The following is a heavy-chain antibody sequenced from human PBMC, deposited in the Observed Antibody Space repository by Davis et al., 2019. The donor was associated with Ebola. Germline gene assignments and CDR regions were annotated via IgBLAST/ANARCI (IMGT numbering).Heavy chain of an antibody. CDR1: GGSFSGYY. V-gene: IGHV4-34*01. J-gene: IGHJ6*04. Sequence: MPGGSLRLSCAVYGGSFSGYYWSWIRQPPGKGLEWIGEINHSGSTNYNPSLKSRVTISVDTSKNQFSLKLSSVTAADTAVYYCLGRDYYYYGMDVWGKGTTVTVSS. CDR2: INHSGST. CDR3: LGRDYYYYGMDV.